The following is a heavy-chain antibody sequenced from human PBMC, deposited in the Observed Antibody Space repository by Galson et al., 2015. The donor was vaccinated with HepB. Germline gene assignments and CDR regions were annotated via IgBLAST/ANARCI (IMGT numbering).Heavy chain of an antibody. CDR2: TCYRSKWYN. CDR1: GDSVSSNSAA. J-gene: IGHJ5*02. V-gene: IGHV6-1*01. D-gene: IGHD1-26*01. CDR3: ARDPSGSYWGRWFDL. Sequence: CAISGDSVSSNSAAWNWIRQSPSRSLEWLGRTCYRSKWYNDYAESVKSRMTIKPDTSKNEFSLQLNSVTPEDTAVYYCARDPSGSYWGRWFDLWGQGIPVTVSS.